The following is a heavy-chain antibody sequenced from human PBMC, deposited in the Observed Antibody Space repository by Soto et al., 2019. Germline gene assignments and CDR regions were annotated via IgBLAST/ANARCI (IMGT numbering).Heavy chain of an antibody. V-gene: IGHV3-21*06. D-gene: IGHD3-10*01. CDR2: ISITTNYI. J-gene: IGHJ6*02. CDR3: ARSRITMVRGVIKGENGMDV. Sequence: SGGSLRLSCAASGFTFTRYSINWVRQAPGKGLEWVSSISITTNYIYYGDSMKGRFTISRDNAKNSLYLEMNSLRAEDTAVYYCARSRITMVRGVIKGENGMDVWGQGTTVTVSS. CDR1: GFTFTRYS.